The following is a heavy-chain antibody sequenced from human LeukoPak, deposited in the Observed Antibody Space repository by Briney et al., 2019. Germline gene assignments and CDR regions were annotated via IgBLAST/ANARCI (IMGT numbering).Heavy chain of an antibody. CDR1: GFTVSSNY. CDR3: ARSRDGYNYGYFDY. J-gene: IGHJ4*02. Sequence: GGSLRLSCAASGFTVSSNYMSWVRQAPGKGLEWVSVIHSGGSAYYADSVKGRFTISRDNSKNTLYLQMNSLRAEDTAVYYCARSRDGYNYGYFDYWGQGTLVTVSS. D-gene: IGHD5-24*01. CDR2: IHSGGSA. V-gene: IGHV3-53*01.